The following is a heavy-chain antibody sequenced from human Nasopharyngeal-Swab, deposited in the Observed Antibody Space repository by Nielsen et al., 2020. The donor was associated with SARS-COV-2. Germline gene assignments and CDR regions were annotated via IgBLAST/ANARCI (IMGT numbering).Heavy chain of an antibody. D-gene: IGHD6-19*01. CDR3: ARAVAGRNWYFDL. CDR1: GGSISSGGYY. CDR2: IYYSGST. V-gene: IGHV4-31*03. J-gene: IGHJ2*01. Sequence: LRLSCTVSGGSISSGGYYWSWIRQHPGKGLEWIGYIYYSGSTYYNPSLKSRVTISVDTSKNQFSLKLSSVTAADTAVYYCARAVAGRNWYFDLWGRGTLVTVSS.